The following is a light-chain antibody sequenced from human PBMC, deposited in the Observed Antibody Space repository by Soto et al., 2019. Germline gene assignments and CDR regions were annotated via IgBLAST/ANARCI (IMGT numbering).Light chain of an antibody. CDR1: QSVLYSSNNRNY. J-gene: IGKJ2*01. Sequence: DIVMTQSPDSLAVSLGERATINCRSSQSVLYSSNNRNYLAWYQQKLEHPPKLLIYWASTRKSGVPDRFSGSGSGTDFTLTISSLQAEDVAVYYCQQYYSAPYTFGQGTKLEIK. CDR3: QQYYSAPYT. CDR2: WAS. V-gene: IGKV4-1*01.